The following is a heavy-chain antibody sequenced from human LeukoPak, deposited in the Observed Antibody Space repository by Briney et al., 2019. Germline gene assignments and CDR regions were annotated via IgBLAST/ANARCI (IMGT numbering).Heavy chain of an antibody. CDR1: GFTFSSYW. Sequence: GGSPRLSCAASGFTFSSYWMSWVRQAPGKGLEWVANIKEDGSEKYYVASVKGRFSISRDNAKNSLYLQMNSLRAEDTAVYYCASGRQLGYWGQGTLVTVSS. CDR3: ASGRQLGY. CDR2: IKEDGSEK. V-gene: IGHV3-7*01. J-gene: IGHJ4*02. D-gene: IGHD3-16*01.